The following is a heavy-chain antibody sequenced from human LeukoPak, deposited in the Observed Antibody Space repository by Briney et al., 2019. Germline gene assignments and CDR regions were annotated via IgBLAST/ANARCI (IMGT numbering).Heavy chain of an antibody. J-gene: IGHJ4*02. CDR2: INPNSGGT. CDR1: GYTFTGYY. CDR3: ARSSGYDFNFDY. V-gene: IGHV1-2*02. D-gene: IGHD5-12*01. Sequence: ASVKVSCKAPGYTFTGYYMHWVRQAPGQGLEWMGWINPNSGGTNYAQKFQGRVTMTRDTSISTAYMELSRLRSDDTAVYYCARSSGYDFNFDYWGQGTLVTVSS.